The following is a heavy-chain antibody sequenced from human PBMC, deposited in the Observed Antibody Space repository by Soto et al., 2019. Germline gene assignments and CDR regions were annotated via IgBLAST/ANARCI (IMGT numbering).Heavy chain of an antibody. J-gene: IGHJ6*02. D-gene: IGHD3-10*01. CDR2: IKQDGREK. CDR3: AKDRGRGSPVSGGLDV. Sequence: GGSLRLSCAVSGVTFSSYWMSWVRQAPGKGLEWVANIKQDGREKYYVDSVTGRFTISRDNGKNSLYLQMNSLRAEDTAVYYCAKDRGRGSPVSGGLDVWGQGTTVTVSS. V-gene: IGHV3-7*01. CDR1: GVTFSSYW.